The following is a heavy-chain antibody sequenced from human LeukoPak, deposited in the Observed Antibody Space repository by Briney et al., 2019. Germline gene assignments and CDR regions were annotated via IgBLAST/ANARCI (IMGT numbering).Heavy chain of an antibody. V-gene: IGHV3-30*14. CDR3: VRGRRDCGADCLAGYFDY. Sequence: GRSLRLSCAASGFTFSSYAMHWVRQAPGKGLEWVAVISYDGSNKYYADSVKGRFTISRDNSKNTLYLQMSSLKTEDTAVYYCVRGRRDCGADCLAGYFDYWGQGTLVTVSS. CDR2: ISYDGSNK. CDR1: GFTFSSYA. J-gene: IGHJ4*02. D-gene: IGHD2-21*02.